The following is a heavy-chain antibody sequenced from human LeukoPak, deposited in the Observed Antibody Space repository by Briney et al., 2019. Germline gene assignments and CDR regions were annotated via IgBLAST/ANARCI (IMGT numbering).Heavy chain of an antibody. D-gene: IGHD6-13*01. CDR2: ISSSGSTI. CDR3: ARASGTIAAAGTWYYYGMDV. Sequence: PGGSLRLSCAASGFTFSDYYMSWIRQAPGKGLEWVSYISSSGSTIYYADSVKGRFTISRDNAKNSLYLQMNSLGAEDTAGYYCARASGTIAAAGTWYYYGMDVWGQGTTVTVSS. J-gene: IGHJ6*02. CDR1: GFTFSDYY. V-gene: IGHV3-11*01.